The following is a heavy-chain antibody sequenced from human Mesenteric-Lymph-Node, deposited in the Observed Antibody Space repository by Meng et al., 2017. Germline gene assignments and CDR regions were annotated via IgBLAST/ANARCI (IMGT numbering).Heavy chain of an antibody. CDR1: GFTVSSNY. Sequence: GGSLRLSCAASGFTVSSNYMSWVRQAPGKGLEWVAVISYDGTHKYYADSVKGRFAISRDNSRNTVSLQMNSLGADDSALYYCARHSAALLWLGARGAFDVWGQGTMVTVSS. J-gene: IGHJ3*01. D-gene: IGHD3-10*01. CDR2: ISYDGTHK. V-gene: IGHV3-30*09. CDR3: ARHSAALLWLGARGAFDV.